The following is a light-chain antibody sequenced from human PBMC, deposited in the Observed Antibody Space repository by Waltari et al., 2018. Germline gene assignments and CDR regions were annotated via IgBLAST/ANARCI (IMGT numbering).Light chain of an antibody. J-gene: IGLJ2*01. Sequence: QSVLTQPPSVSGAPGQRVTISCTGSSSNIGAGFDLHWYQQLPGTATKLLIFGTSNRPAGVPDRFSGSKSGTSASLAITGLQVEDEADYYCQSYDSSLPLFGGGTKLTVL. V-gene: IGLV1-40*01. CDR1: SSNIGAGFD. CDR2: GTS. CDR3: QSYDSSLPL.